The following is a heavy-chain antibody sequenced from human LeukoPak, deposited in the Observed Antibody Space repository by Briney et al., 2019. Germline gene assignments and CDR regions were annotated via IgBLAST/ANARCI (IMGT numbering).Heavy chain of an antibody. J-gene: IGHJ5*02. CDR1: GGSISSSSYY. CDR3: ARTRHYYGSGSYYNGDWFDP. CDR2: IYYSGST. D-gene: IGHD3-10*01. Sequence: SETLSLTCTVSGGSISSSSYYWGWIRQPPGKGLEWIGSIYYSGSTYYNPSLKSRVTISVDTSKNQFSLKMSSVTAADTAVYYCARTRHYYGSGSYYNGDWFDPWGQETLVTVSS. V-gene: IGHV4-39*01.